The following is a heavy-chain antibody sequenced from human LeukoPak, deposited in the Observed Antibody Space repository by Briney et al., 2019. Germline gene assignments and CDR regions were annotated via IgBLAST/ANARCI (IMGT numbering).Heavy chain of an antibody. CDR3: ARGGGLDV. D-gene: IGHD3-16*01. J-gene: IGHJ6*02. CDR2: INHNGNVN. Sequence: GGSLRLSCAASGFTFISYWMKWARQAPGKGLEWVASINHNGNVNYYVDSVKGRFTISRDNAKNSLYLQMSNLRAEDTAVYFCARGGGLDVWGQGATVTVSS. V-gene: IGHV3-7*03. CDR1: GFTFISYW.